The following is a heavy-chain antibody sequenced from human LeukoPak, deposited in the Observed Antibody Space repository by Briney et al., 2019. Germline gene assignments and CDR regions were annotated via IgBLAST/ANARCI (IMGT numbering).Heavy chain of an antibody. Sequence: PGGSLRLSCAASGFTFSSYGMHWVRQAPGKGLEWVAFIRYDGSNKYYADSVKGRFTISRDNDKNSLYLQMNNLRPEDMAIYYCAKDRYSSTWYYIDYWGQGALVTVSS. J-gene: IGHJ4*02. V-gene: IGHV3-30*02. CDR2: IRYDGSNK. CDR1: GFTFSSYG. CDR3: AKDRYSSTWYYIDY. D-gene: IGHD6-13*01.